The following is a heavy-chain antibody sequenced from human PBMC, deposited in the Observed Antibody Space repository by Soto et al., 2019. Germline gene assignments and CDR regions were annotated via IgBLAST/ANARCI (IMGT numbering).Heavy chain of an antibody. CDR2: ISSSSSTI. Sequence: GGSLRLSCAASGFTFSSYSMNWVRQAPGKGLEWVSYISSSSSTIYYADSVKGRFTISRDNAKNSLYLQMNSLRAEDTAVYYCARVALPYYYMDVWGKGTSVTVSS. CDR3: ARVALPYYYMDV. J-gene: IGHJ6*03. CDR1: GFTFSSYS. V-gene: IGHV3-48*01. D-gene: IGHD5-12*01.